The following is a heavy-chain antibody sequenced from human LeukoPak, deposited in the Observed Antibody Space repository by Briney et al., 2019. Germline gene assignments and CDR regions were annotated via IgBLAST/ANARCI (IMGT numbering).Heavy chain of an antibody. CDR2: IYYSGST. Sequence: PSETLSLTCTVSGGSISSGDYYWSWIRQPPGKGLEWIGYIYYSGSTNYNPSLKSRVTISVDTSKNQFSLKLSSVTAADTAVYYCARDDSSGYHDAFDIWGQGTMVTVSS. V-gene: IGHV4-30-4*08. D-gene: IGHD3-22*01. CDR1: GGSISSGDYY. J-gene: IGHJ3*02. CDR3: ARDDSSGYHDAFDI.